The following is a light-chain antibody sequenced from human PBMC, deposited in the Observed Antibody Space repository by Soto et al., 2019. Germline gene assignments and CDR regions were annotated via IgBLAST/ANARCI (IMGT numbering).Light chain of an antibody. CDR2: AAS. V-gene: IGKV1-6*01. CDR1: QGIRSA. J-gene: IGKJ1*01. CDR3: LLDYSYFWA. Sequence: AIQVTQSPSSLSTSVGDRVTITCRTSQGIRSALGWYQQKPGKVPKLLIYAASTLQSGVPSRFSGSGSGRDLTLTSSSLQSEDFATYYCLLDYSYFWAFGQGTKVEIK.